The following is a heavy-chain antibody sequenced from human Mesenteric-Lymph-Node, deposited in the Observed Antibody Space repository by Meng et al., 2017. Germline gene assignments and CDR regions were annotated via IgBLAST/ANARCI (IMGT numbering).Heavy chain of an antibody. CDR3: AKARVVVTAIRGDAFDI. V-gene: IGHV3-23*01. Sequence: GESLKISCAASGFTFNNHAMSWVRQAPGKGLEWVSHISGSGDTSHYTDSVKGRFSISRDNAKNSLYLQMNSLRAEDTAVYYCAKARVVVTAIRGDAFDIWGQGTMVTV. J-gene: IGHJ3*02. CDR2: ISGSGDTS. D-gene: IGHD2-21*02. CDR1: GFTFNNHA.